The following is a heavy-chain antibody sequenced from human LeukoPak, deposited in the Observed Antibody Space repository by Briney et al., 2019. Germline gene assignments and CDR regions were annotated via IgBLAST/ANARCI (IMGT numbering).Heavy chain of an antibody. J-gene: IGHJ4*02. CDR1: GFTFDDYA. CDR2: ISRNSGSI. CDR3: ARGVVPAASRAFDY. D-gene: IGHD2-2*01. Sequence: GGSLRLSCAASGFTFDDYAMHWVRQAPGKGLEWVSGISRNSGSIGYADSVKGRFTISRDNAKNSLYLQMYSLRAEDTAVYYCARGVVPAASRAFDYWGQGTLVTVSS. V-gene: IGHV3-9*01.